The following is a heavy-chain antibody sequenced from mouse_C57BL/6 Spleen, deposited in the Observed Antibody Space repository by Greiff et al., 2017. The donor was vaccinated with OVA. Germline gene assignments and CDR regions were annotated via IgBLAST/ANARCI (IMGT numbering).Heavy chain of an antibody. CDR2: INPNNGGT. J-gene: IGHJ3*01. D-gene: IGHD1-1*01. CDR3: ARREYYGSRAWFAY. V-gene: IGHV1-26*01. Sequence: EVQLQQSGPELVKPGASVKISCKASGYTFTDYYMNWVKQSHGKSLEWIGDINPNNGGTSYNQKFKGKATLTVDKSSSTAYMELRSLTSEDSAVYYCARREYYGSRAWFAYWGQGTLVTVSA. CDR1: GYTFTDYY.